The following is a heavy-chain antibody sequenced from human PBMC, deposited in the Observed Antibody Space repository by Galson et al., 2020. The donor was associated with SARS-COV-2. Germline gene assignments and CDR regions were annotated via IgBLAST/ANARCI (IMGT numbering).Heavy chain of an antibody. J-gene: IGHJ6*03. CDR2: IYPDDSDT. V-gene: IGHV5-51*01. CDR1: GDSFSTYW. Sequence: HGESLKISCQGSGDSFSTYWIAWVRQRPGKGLEWMGIIYPDDSDTRYSSSFQGQVTISADKSISTAYLQWNSLKASDTAMYYCARLGREYSPYYYYMDVWGKGTTVTVSS. CDR3: ARLGREYSPYYYYMDV. D-gene: IGHD1-26*01.